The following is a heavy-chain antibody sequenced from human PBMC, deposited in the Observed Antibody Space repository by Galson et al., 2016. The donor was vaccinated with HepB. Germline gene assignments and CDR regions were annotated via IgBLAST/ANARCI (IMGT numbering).Heavy chain of an antibody. CDR2: VPYSGSA. CDR3: AGGWQFDY. Sequence: ETLSLTCSVSGGSISNYYCSRIRQSPGKGLEWIGYVPYSGSAKYNPSLKSRATISVDTSNNQFSLRLSSVTVADTAVYYCAGGWQFDYWGQGTLVTVAS. D-gene: IGHD6-19*01. V-gene: IGHV4-59*08. CDR1: GGSISNYY. J-gene: IGHJ4*02.